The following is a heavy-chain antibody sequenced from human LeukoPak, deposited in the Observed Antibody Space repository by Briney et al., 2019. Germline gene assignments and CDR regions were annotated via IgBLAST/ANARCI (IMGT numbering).Heavy chain of an antibody. J-gene: IGHJ4*02. CDR3: ARVSIFGVVVHY. CDR1: GGSISSGDYY. V-gene: IGHV4-30-4*08. Sequence: PSETLSLTCTVSGGSISSGDYYWSWIRQPPGKGLEWIGYIYYSGSTYYNPSLKSRVTIPVDTSKNQFSLKLSSVTAADTAVYYCARVSIFGVVVHYWGQGTLVTVSS. CDR2: IYYSGST. D-gene: IGHD3-3*01.